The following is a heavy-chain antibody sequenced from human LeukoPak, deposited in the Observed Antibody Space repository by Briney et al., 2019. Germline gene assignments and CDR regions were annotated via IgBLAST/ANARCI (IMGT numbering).Heavy chain of an antibody. J-gene: IGHJ4*02. Sequence: GGSLRLSCAASGFTFSSYSMNWVRQAPAKGLEWVSYISSSSSTIYYADSVKGRFTISRDNAKNSLYLQMNSLSAEDTAVYYCARNDFWSGYLSYYFVYWGEGTLVTVSS. CDR3: ARNDFWSGYLSYYFVY. V-gene: IGHV3-48*01. D-gene: IGHD3-3*01. CDR2: ISSSSSTI. CDR1: GFTFSSYS.